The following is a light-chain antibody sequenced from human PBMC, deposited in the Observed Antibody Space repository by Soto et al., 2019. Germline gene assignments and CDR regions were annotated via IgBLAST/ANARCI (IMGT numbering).Light chain of an antibody. CDR2: GAS. J-gene: IGKJ1*01. V-gene: IGKV3-20*01. CDR1: QSVSSSY. CDR3: QQYGSSPPWT. Sequence: EIVLTQSPGTLSLSPGERATLSCSASQSVSSSYLAWYQQKPGQAPRLLIYGASSRATGFPDRFSGSGSGTDFNFTISRLEPEDFAVYYCQQYGSSPPWTFGQGTKVDI.